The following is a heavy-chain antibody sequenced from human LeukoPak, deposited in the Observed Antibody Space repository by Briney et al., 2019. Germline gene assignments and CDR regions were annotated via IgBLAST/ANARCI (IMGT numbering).Heavy chain of an antibody. V-gene: IGHV4-31*03. CDR2: IYYSGST. CDR1: GGSISSGGYY. CDR3: ARTGWYDSSGYYS. Sequence: SQTLSLTCTVSGGSISSGGYYWSWIRQHPGKGLEWIGYIYYSGSTYYDPSLKSRVTISVDTSKNQFSLKLSSVTAADTAVYYRARTGWYDSSGYYSWGQGTLVTVSS. D-gene: IGHD3-22*01. J-gene: IGHJ4*02.